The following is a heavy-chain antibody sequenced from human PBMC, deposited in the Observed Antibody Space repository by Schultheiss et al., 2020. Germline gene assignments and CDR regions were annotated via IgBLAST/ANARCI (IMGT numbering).Heavy chain of an antibody. Sequence: GGSLRLSCAASGFTFSDYYMSGVRQAPGEGLEWVSRINSDGSSTSYADSVKGRFTISRDNSKNTLYLQMNSLRAEDTAVYYCAKGELQYFDWFNYFDYWGQGTLVTVSS. CDR1: GFTFSDYY. V-gene: IGHV3-74*01. CDR3: AKGELQYFDWFNYFDY. D-gene: IGHD3-9*01. J-gene: IGHJ4*02. CDR2: INSDGSST.